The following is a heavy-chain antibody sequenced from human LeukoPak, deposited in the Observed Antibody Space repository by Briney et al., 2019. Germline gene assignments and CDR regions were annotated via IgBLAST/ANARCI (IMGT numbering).Heavy chain of an antibody. CDR1: GGSISSSNYY. CDR3: ARDHRVVPAAIDWFDP. D-gene: IGHD2-2*02. J-gene: IGHJ5*02. V-gene: IGHV4-39*07. CDR2: IYYSGST. Sequence: SETLSLTCTVSGGSISSSNYYWGWIRQPPGKGLEWIGSIYYSGSTYYNPSLKSRVTISVDTSKNQFSLKLSSVTAADTAVYYCARDHRVVPAAIDWFDPWGQGTLATVSS.